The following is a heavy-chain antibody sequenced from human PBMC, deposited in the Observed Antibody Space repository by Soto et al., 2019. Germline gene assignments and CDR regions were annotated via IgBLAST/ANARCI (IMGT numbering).Heavy chain of an antibody. V-gene: IGHV5-51*01. CDR1: GYSFTSYW. CDR3: AAFIDDYGPNVAFDI. CDR2: IYPGDSDT. D-gene: IGHD4-17*01. J-gene: IGHJ3*02. Sequence: GESLKISCKGSGYSFTSYWSGWVRQMPGKGLEWMGIIYPGDSDTRYSPSFQGQVTISADKSISTAYLQWSSLKASDTAMSYCAAFIDDYGPNVAFDIWGQGTMVTVSS.